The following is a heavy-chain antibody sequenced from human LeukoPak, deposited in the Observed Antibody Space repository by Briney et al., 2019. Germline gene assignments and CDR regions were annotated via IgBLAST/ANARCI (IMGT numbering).Heavy chain of an antibody. J-gene: IGHJ5*01. Sequence: ASVKVSCKAAGYTFTGYYLHWVRQAPGQGLEWMGWINPNSAGRKYAQKFEGRVTMTRDTSISTAYLELSSLRSDDTAVYYCASPCSGGACWWFDSWGQGTLVTVSS. CDR2: INPNSAGR. CDR1: GYTFTGYY. D-gene: IGHD2-15*01. V-gene: IGHV1-2*02. CDR3: ASPCSGGACWWFDS.